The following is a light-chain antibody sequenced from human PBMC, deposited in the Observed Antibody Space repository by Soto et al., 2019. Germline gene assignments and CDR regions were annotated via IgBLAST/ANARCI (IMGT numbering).Light chain of an antibody. V-gene: IGKV3-15*01. J-gene: IGKJ2*01. CDR3: QQYDNWPRT. CDR2: GAS. Sequence: EIVMTQSPATQSVSPGERATLSCRASQSVSNNLAWYQQKPGQAPRLLIYGASTRATGIPARFSGSGSGTEFTLTISSLQSEDFAVYYCQQYDNWPRTFGQGTKLEIK. CDR1: QSVSNN.